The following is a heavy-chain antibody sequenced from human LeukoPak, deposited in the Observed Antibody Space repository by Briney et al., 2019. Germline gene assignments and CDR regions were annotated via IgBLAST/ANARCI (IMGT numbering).Heavy chain of an antibody. Sequence: ASVKVSCKASGYTFTGYYMHWVRQAPGQGLEWMGWINPNSGSTYYAQKVQGRVTMTRDTSISTAYMELSRLRSDDTAVYYCARTYYYDSSGYRRSYDAFDIWGQGTMVTVSS. CDR1: GYTFTGYY. D-gene: IGHD3-22*01. CDR2: INPNSGST. CDR3: ARTYYYDSSGYRRSYDAFDI. V-gene: IGHV1-2*02. J-gene: IGHJ3*02.